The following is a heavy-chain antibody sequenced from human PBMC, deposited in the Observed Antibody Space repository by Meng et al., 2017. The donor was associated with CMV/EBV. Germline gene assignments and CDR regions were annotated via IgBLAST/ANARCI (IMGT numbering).Heavy chain of an antibody. Sequence: SVKVSCQASLGTFSSYAISWVRQAPGQGLEWMGGIIPIFCTANYAQKFQGRVTITTDESTSTAYMELSSLRSEDTAVYYCARIPGVYDFWSGPQGGWFDPWGQGTLVTVSS. CDR3: ARIPGVYDFWSGPQGGWFDP. V-gene: IGHV1-69*05. D-gene: IGHD3-3*01. J-gene: IGHJ5*02. CDR2: IIPIFCTA. CDR1: LGTFSSYA.